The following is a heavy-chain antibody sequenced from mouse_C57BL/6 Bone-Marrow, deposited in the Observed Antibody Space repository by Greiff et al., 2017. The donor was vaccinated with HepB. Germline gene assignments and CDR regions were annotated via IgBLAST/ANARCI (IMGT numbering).Heavy chain of an antibody. CDR1: GFSLTSYG. CDR3: AKPLIYYGYDGAY. D-gene: IGHD2-2*01. CDR2: IWSGGST. J-gene: IGHJ3*01. V-gene: IGHV2-4*01. Sequence: QVQLQQSGPGLVQPSQSLSITCTVSGFSLTSYGVHWVRQPPGKGLEWLGVIWSGGSTDYNAAFISRLGSSKDNSKSQVFFKMNSLQADDTAIYYCAKPLIYYGYDGAYWGQGTLVTVSA.